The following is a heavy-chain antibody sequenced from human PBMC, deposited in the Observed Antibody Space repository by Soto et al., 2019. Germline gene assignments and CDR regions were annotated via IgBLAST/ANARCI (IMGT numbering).Heavy chain of an antibody. CDR3: ARQKWEQPKWFDP. J-gene: IGHJ5*02. D-gene: IGHD1-26*01. CDR1: GGSISSTSYY. V-gene: IGHV4-39*01. Sequence: QLQLQESGPGLVKPSETLSLTCSLSGGSISSTSYYWGWIRQPPGKGLEWIGSIYYSGTTFYNASLKGRVTISVDTSKNQFSLRLTSVTATDTAVYFCARQKWEQPKWFDPWGQGTLVTVSS. CDR2: IYYSGTT.